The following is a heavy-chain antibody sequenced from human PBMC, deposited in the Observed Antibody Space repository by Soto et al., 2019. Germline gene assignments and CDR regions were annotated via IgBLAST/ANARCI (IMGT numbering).Heavy chain of an antibody. V-gene: IGHV3-21*01. D-gene: IGHD3-10*02. CDR1: GFTFSSYN. Sequence: EVQLVESGGGLVKPGESLRLSCAASGFTFSSYNMNWVRQAPGKGLEWVSSISSSSSYIYYADSGRGRFTISRDNAKNSLYLHMSSLRAEDASVYFCARYVRGVLGYWGQGTLVTVSS. CDR2: ISSSSSYI. J-gene: IGHJ4*02. CDR3: ARYVRGVLGY.